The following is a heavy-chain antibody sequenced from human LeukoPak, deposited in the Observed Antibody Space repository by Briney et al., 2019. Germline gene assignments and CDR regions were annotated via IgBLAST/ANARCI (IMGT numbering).Heavy chain of an antibody. CDR3: ARTSYSGFDYRGYYYYMDV. V-gene: IGHV4-59*01. CDR2: ISNSGNN. D-gene: IGHD5-12*01. J-gene: IGHJ6*03. Sequence: SETLSLTCSVSGGSINNFFWSWIRQPPGKGLEWIGYISNSGNNNYNPSLKSRVTLSVDASKSQFSLRVNSVTPADTAMYFCARTSYSGFDYRGYYYYMDVWGKGTTVTVSS. CDR1: GGSINNFF.